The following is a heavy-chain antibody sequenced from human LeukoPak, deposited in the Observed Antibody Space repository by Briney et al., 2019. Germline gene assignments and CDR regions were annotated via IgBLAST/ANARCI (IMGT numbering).Heavy chain of an antibody. CDR2: IYSGGST. D-gene: IGHD3-3*01. CDR3: ARNGMSYDFWSGYTSRPNYFDY. Sequence: QAGGSLRLSCAASGFTVSSNHMSWVRQAPGKGLEWVSVIYSGGSTYYADSVKGRFTISRDNSKNTLYLQMNSLRAEDTAVYYCARNGMSYDFWSGYTSRPNYFDYWGQGTLVTVSS. CDR1: GFTVSSNH. V-gene: IGHV3-53*01. J-gene: IGHJ4*02.